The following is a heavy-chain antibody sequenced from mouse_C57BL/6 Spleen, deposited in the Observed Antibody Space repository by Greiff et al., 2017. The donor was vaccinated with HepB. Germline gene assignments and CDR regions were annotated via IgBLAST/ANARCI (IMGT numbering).Heavy chain of an antibody. CDR2: ISDGGSYT. CDR3: ARDRGLLRDYAMDY. Sequence: DVKLVESGGGLVKPGGSLKLSCAASGFTFSSYAMSWVRQTPEKRLEWVATISDGGSYTYYPDNVKGRFTISRDNAKNNLYLQMSHLKSEDTAMYYCARDRGLLRDYAMDYWGQGTSVTVSS. CDR1: GFTFSSYA. V-gene: IGHV5-4*01. D-gene: IGHD2-3*01. J-gene: IGHJ4*01.